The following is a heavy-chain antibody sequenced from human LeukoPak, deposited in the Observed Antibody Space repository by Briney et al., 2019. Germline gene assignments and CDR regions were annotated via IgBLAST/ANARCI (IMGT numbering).Heavy chain of an antibody. CDR3: ARVGNGGYSYGSPWYYYGMDV. CDR1: GFAFRSYW. Sequence: PGGSLRLSCVGSGFAFRSYWMSWVRQAPGKGLEWVANIKQDGSEKYYVDSVKGRFTISRDNAKNSLYLQMNSLRAEDTAVYYCARVGNGGYSYGSPWYYYGMDVWGQGTTVTVSS. CDR2: IKQDGSEK. J-gene: IGHJ6*02. D-gene: IGHD5-18*01. V-gene: IGHV3-7*01.